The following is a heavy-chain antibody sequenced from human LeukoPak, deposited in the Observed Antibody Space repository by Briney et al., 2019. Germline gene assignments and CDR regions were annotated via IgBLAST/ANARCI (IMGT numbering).Heavy chain of an antibody. CDR1: DGSISSSNYY. CDR3: ARATVGSGGSCYFY. J-gene: IGHJ4*02. CDR2: LYYSGST. D-gene: IGHD2-15*01. Sequence: SETLSLTCTVSDGSISSSNYYWGWIRQPPGKGLEWIGSLYYSGSTYYNPSLKSRVTISVDTSKNQFSLKLSSVTAADTAVYYCARATVGSGGSCYFYWGQGTLVTVSS. V-gene: IGHV4-39*01.